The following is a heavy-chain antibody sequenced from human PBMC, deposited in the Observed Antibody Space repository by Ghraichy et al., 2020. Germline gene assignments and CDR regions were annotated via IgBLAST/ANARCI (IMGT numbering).Heavy chain of an antibody. CDR2: ISHTGSSA. J-gene: IGHJ4*02. V-gene: IGHV3-23*01. CDR3: AKERSGWFRFECDY. CDR1: GFTFSGSA. D-gene: IGHD6-19*01. Sequence: GGSLRLSCAASGFTFSGSAMSWVRQAPGQGLEWVSSISHTGSSAFYADSVKGRFAVLRDNSKEMVYLEMNSLRAEDTAVYYCAKERSGWFRFECDYWGQGTRVTVSS.